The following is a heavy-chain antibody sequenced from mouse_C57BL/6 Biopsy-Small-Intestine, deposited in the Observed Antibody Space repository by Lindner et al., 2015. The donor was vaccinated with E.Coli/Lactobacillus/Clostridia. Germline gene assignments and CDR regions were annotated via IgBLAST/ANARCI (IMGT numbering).Heavy chain of an antibody. J-gene: IGHJ2*01. D-gene: IGHD1-1*01. CDR1: GYAFTNYL. V-gene: IGHV1-54*01. Sequence: VQLQESGTELVRPGTSVKVSCKASGYAFTNYLIEWVTQRPGQGLDWIGVINPGSGGTNYNEKFRGKATLTADKSSSTAYMQLSSLTSEDSAVYFCARSHYASSGVDFDYWGQGTALTVSS. CDR3: ARSHYASSGVDFDY. CDR2: INPGSGGT.